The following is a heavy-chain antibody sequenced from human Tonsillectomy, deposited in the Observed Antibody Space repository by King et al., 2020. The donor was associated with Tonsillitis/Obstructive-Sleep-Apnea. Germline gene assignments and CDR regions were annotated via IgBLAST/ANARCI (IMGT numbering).Heavy chain of an antibody. CDR2: ISAYNGNT. J-gene: IGHJ4*02. V-gene: IGHV1-18*01. D-gene: IGHD3-9*01. Sequence: QLVQSGAEVKKPGASVKVSCKASGYTFTSYGISWVLQAPGQGLEWMGWISAYNGNTNYAQKLQGRVTMTKDTSTSTAYMELRSLRSDDTAVYYCARTRGSNYDILTGYYRVDYWGQGTLVTVSS. CDR1: GYTFTSYG. CDR3: ARTRGSNYDILTGYYRVDY.